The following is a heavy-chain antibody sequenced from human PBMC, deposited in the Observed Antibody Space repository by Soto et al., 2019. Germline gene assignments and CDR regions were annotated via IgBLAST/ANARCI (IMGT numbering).Heavy chain of an antibody. V-gene: IGHV1-69*13. CDR2: IIPIFGTA. CDR1: GGTFSSYA. Sequence: ASVKVSCKASGGTFSSYAISWVRQAPGQGLEWMGGIIPIFGTANYAQKFQGRVTITADESTSTAYMELSSLRSEDTAVYYCATPYYYDSSGSGRAFDIWGQGTMVTVSS. J-gene: IGHJ3*02. CDR3: ATPYYYDSSGSGRAFDI. D-gene: IGHD3-22*01.